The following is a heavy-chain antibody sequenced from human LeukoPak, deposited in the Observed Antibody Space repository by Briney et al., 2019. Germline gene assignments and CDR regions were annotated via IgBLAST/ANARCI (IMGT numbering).Heavy chain of an antibody. J-gene: IGHJ4*02. CDR3: AKGSSWYDFDY. D-gene: IGHD6-13*01. CDR2: ISWNSGSI. CDR1: GFTFDDYA. V-gene: IGHV3-9*01. Sequence: GGSLGLSCAASGFTFDDYAMHWVRQAPGKGLEWVSGISWNSGSIGYADSVKGRFTISSDNAKNSLYLQMNSLRAEDTALYYCAKGSSWYDFDYWGQGTLVTVSS.